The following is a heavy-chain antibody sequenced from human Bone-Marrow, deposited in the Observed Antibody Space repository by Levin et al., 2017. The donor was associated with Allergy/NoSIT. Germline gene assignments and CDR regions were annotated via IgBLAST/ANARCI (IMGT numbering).Heavy chain of an antibody. Sequence: GESLMISCKASGYTFTSYAMNWVRQAPGQGLEWMGWINTNTGNPTYAQGFTGRFVFSLDTSVSTAYLQISSLKAEDTAVYYCARDRKDFGIRINQYYYYMDVWGKGTTVTVSS. J-gene: IGHJ6*03. CDR1: GYTFTSYA. V-gene: IGHV7-4-1*02. D-gene: IGHD3-3*01. CDR3: ARDRKDFGIRINQYYYYMDV. CDR2: INTNTGNP.